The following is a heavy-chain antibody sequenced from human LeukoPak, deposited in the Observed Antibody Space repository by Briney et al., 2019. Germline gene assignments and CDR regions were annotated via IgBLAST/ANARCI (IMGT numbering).Heavy chain of an antibody. J-gene: IGHJ4*02. Sequence: SETLSLTCGLSGVSLSGYNWNWIRQTPLKGLEWIGEINHGGTTHYNPSLESRVIISIDTFKSQFSLNLNSVTAADTAVFYCARGRVRVSPGTGYFDSWSQGAQVIVSS. CDR3: ARGRVRVSPGTGYFDS. CDR2: INHGGTT. D-gene: IGHD2-15*01. CDR1: GVSLSGYN. V-gene: IGHV4-34*01.